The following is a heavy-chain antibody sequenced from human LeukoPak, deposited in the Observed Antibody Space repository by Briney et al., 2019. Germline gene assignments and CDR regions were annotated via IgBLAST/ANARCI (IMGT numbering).Heavy chain of an antibody. D-gene: IGHD2-2*01. CDR1: GGSFSGYY. J-gene: IGHJ6*02. V-gene: IGHV4-34*01. CDR3: ARDLVVPAAMQYYYYYYGMDV. CDR2: INHSGST. Sequence: SETLSLTCAVYGGSFSGYYWSWIRQPPGKGLEWIGEINHSGSTNYNPSLKSRVTISVDTSKNQFSLKLSSVTAADTAVYYCARDLVVPAAMQYYYYYYGMDVWGQGTTVTVSS.